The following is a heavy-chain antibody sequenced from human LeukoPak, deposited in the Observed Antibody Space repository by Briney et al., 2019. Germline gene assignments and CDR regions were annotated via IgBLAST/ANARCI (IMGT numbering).Heavy chain of an antibody. CDR2: IQQDGSQK. V-gene: IGHV3-7*01. CDR1: GFTFSSYW. D-gene: IGHD6-19*01. Sequence: GGSLRLSCAASGFTFSSYWMTWVRQAPGKGLEWVANIQQDGSQKYYVESVKGRFTISRDNAKNSLYLQMNSLRAEDTAVYYCARVGSSGWYYSRTKYYFDYWGQGTLVTVSS. J-gene: IGHJ4*02. CDR3: ARVGSSGWYYSRTKYYFDY.